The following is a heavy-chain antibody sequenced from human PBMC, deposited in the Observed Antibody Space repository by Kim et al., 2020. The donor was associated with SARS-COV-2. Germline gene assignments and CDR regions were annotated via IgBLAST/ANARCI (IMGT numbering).Heavy chain of an antibody. J-gene: IGHJ4*02. D-gene: IGHD3-10*01. CDR2: DGSEA. V-gene: IGHV3-7*04. CDR3: MRDPGTH. Sequence: DGSEAYYADYVKGRFTISRDNAKNSLYLQMNSLRAEDTAVYYCMRDPGTHWGQGTLVIVSS.